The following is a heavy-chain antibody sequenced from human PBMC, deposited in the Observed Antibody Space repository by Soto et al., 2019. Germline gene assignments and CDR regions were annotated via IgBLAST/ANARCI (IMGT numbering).Heavy chain of an antibody. Sequence: ASVKVSCKASGGTFSSYAISWVRQAPGQGLEWMGGIIPIFGTANYAQKFQGRVTITADESTSTAYMELSSLRSEDTAVYYCAREARASGYYLYYFDYWGQGTLVTVSS. J-gene: IGHJ4*02. CDR1: GGTFSSYA. CDR3: AREARASGYYLYYFDY. D-gene: IGHD3-3*01. CDR2: IIPIFGTA. V-gene: IGHV1-69*13.